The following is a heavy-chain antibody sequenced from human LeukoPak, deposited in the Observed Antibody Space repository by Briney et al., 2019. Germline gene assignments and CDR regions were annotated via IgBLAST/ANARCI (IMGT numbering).Heavy chain of an antibody. CDR1: GGSFSGYY. D-gene: IGHD2-2*01. J-gene: IGHJ4*02. CDR3: TRNIVVVPAAILPDY. CDR2: INHSGST. Sequence: SETLSLTCAVYGGSFSGYYWSWIRQPPGKGLEWIGEINHSGSTNYNPSLKSRVTISVDTSKNQFSLKLSSVTAADTAVYYCTRNIVVVPAAILPDYWGQGTLVTVSS. V-gene: IGHV4-34*01.